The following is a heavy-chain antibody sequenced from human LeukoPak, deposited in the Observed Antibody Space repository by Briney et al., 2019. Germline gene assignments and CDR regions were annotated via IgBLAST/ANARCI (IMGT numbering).Heavy chain of an antibody. J-gene: IGHJ5*02. CDR3: ARDFWSGYYTGYNWFDP. V-gene: IGHV4-30-2*01. Sequence: MPSQTLSLTCTVSGGSISSGGYYWSWIRQPPGKGLEWIGYIYHSGSTYYNPSLKSRVTISVDRSKNQFSLKLSSVTAADTAVYYCARDFWSGYYTGYNWFDPWGQGTLVTVPS. CDR2: IYHSGST. CDR1: GGSISSGGYY. D-gene: IGHD3-3*01.